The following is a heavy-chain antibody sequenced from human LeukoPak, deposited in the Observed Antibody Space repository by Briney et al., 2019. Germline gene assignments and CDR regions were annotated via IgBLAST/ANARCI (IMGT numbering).Heavy chain of an antibody. CDR1: GVTVSHTY. CDR3: ARDKDRSGSYFDAFDI. Sequence: GGSLRLSCAASGVTVSHTYISWVRQAPGKGLEWVSVVYSGGTTYYADSVKGRFTISRDNSKNTLYLQMNSLRVEDTAVYYCARDKDRSGSYFDAFDIWGQGTMLTVSS. V-gene: IGHV3-53*01. J-gene: IGHJ3*02. CDR2: VYSGGTT. D-gene: IGHD3-22*01.